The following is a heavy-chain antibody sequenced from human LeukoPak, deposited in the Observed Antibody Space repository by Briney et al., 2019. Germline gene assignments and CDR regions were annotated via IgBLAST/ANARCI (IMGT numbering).Heavy chain of an antibody. CDR2: ISSSSSTI. CDR1: GFTFSSYS. V-gene: IGHV3-48*01. Sequence: GGSLRLSCAASGFTFSSYSMNWVRQAPGKGLEWVSYISSSSSTIYYADSVKGRFTISRDNAKNSLYLQMNSLGAEDTAVYYCARERYSGIPNAFDIWGQGTMVTVSS. CDR3: ARERYSGIPNAFDI. J-gene: IGHJ3*02. D-gene: IGHD1-26*01.